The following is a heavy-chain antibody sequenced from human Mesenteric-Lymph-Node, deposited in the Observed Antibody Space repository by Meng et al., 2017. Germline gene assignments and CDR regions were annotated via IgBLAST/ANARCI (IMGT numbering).Heavy chain of an antibody. CDR2: ISYDGSNK. J-gene: IGHJ4*01. CDR3: ARDPSYYYGSGSLIDY. V-gene: IGHV3-30*04. Sequence: GESLKISCAASGFTFSSYAMHWVRQAPGKGLEWVAVISYDGSNKYYADSVKGRFTISRDNSKNTLYLQMNSLRAEDTAVYYCARDPSYYYGSGSLIDYWGQGTLVTVSS. D-gene: IGHD3-10*01. CDR1: GFTFSSYA.